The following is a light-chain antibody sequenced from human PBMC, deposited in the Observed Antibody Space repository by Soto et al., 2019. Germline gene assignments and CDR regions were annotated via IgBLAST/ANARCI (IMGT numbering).Light chain of an antibody. CDR1: SSDVGSYNL. Sequence: QSALTQPASVSGSPGQSITISCTGTSSDVGSYNLVSWYQQHPGKAPKLMIYEGSKRPSGVSNRFSGSKSGNTASLTISGLQAEDEADYFCSSYTSASRYVFGAGTKVTVL. CDR2: EGS. CDR3: SSYTSASRYV. J-gene: IGLJ1*01. V-gene: IGLV2-14*02.